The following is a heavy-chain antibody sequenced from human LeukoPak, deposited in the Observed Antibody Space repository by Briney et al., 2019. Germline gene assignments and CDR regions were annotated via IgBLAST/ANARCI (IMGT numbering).Heavy chain of an antibody. Sequence: ASVKVSCKASGYSFTGYYMHWVRQAPGQGLEWMGWINPNSGGTNYAQKLQGRGTITRDTFISTAYMELSRLRSDDTAVYYCAREREGYYYYYTDVWGKGTTVTVPS. CDR3: AREREGYYYYYTDV. J-gene: IGHJ6*03. CDR1: GYSFTGYY. V-gene: IGHV1-2*02. CDR2: INPNSGGT.